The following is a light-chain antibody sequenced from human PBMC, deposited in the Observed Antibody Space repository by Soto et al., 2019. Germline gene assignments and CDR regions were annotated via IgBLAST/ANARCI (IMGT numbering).Light chain of an antibody. Sequence: EIQMTQFPSSLSASVGDRVTITCRASQSISSSLNWYQQKPGKAPKLLIEAASTLQSGVPSRFSGSGSGTDFTLTINGLQREDFANYYCQQSYSMPTFGQGTKVEIK. J-gene: IGKJ1*01. CDR1: QSISSS. V-gene: IGKV1-39*01. CDR3: QQSYSMPT. CDR2: AAS.